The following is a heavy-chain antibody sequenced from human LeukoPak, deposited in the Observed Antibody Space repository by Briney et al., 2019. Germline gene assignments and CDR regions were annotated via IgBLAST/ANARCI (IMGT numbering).Heavy chain of an antibody. D-gene: IGHD3-10*01. V-gene: IGHV1-69*13. J-gene: IGHJ4*02. CDR1: GGTFISYA. Sequence: ASVKVSCKASGGTFISYAISWVRQAPGQGLEWMGGIIPIFGTANYAQKFQGRVTITADESTSTAYMELSSLRSEDTAVYYCAREGFRGDQYYFDYWGQGTLVTVSS. CDR2: IIPIFGTA. CDR3: AREGFRGDQYYFDY.